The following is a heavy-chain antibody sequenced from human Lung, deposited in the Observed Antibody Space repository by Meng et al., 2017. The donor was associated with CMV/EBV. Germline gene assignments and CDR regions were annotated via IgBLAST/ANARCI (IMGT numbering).Heavy chain of an antibody. CDR2: ISYDGSNK. J-gene: IGHJ4*02. CDR3: AHGGGDC. V-gene: IGHV3-30-3*01. CDR1: GFTFSSYA. D-gene: IGHD2-15*01. Sequence: QVGLVESGGGVVQPGRSLRLSCAASGFTFSSYAMHWVRQAPGKGLEWVAVISYDGSNKYYADSVKGRFTISRDNSKNTLYLQMNSLRAEDTAVYYCAHGGGDCWGQGTLVTVSS.